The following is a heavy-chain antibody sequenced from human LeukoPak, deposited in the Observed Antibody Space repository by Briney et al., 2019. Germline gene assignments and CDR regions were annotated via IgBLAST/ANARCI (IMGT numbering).Heavy chain of an antibody. CDR1: GYTFTGYY. D-gene: IGHD2/OR15-2a*01. Sequence: ASVRVSCKASGYTFTGYYMHWVRQAPGQGLEWMGWINPNSGGTNYAQKFQGRVTMTRDTSISTAYMELSRLRSDDTAVYYCARGTSIINWFDPWGQGTLVTVSS. J-gene: IGHJ5*02. CDR3: ARGTSIINWFDP. CDR2: INPNSGGT. V-gene: IGHV1-2*02.